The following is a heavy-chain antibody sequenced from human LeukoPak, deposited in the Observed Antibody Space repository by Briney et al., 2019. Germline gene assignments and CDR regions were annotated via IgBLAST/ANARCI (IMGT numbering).Heavy chain of an antibody. CDR1: GFIFSTYA. CDR2: IGASGGDT. J-gene: IGHJ3*01. V-gene: IGHV3-23*01. D-gene: IGHD3-22*01. CDR3: ARRPRDTSGYYLGAFEA. Sequence: GGSLRLSCEVSGFIFSTYAMTWVRQAPGKGLEWVSAIGASGGDTYYSGSAKGRFTISRDNSKSTLYLHMSSLRAEDTAVYFCARRPRDTSGYYLGAFEAWGQGTTVTVSS.